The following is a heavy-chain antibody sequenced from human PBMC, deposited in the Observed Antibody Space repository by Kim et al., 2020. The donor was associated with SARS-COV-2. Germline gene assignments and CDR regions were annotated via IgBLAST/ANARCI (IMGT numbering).Heavy chain of an antibody. J-gene: IGHJ4*02. CDR3: ARDPNSGYDLYYFDY. Sequence: ADCVKDRFTISRDNSKTTLYLQMNSLRAEDTAVYYCARDPNSGYDLYYFDYWGQGTLVTVSS. D-gene: IGHD5-12*01. V-gene: IGHV3-30*07.